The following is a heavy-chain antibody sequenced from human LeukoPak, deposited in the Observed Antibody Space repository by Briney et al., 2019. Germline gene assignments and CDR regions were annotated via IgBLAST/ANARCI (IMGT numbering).Heavy chain of an antibody. CDR2: ISDSGGRT. CDR3: AKSLYYYDSSGYFTFDY. V-gene: IGHV3-23*01. J-gene: IGHJ4*02. D-gene: IGHD3-22*01. CDR1: GFTFSSYA. Sequence: GGSLRLSCAASGFTFSSYAMSWVRQAPGKGPEWVSGISDSGGRTNYADSVKGRFTISRDKSKNALYLQMNSLRAEDTAIYYCAKSLYYYDSSGYFTFDYWGQGALVTVSS.